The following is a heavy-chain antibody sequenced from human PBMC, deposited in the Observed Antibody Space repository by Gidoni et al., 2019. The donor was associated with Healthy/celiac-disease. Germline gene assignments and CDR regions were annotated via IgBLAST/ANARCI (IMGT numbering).Heavy chain of an antibody. D-gene: IGHD6-19*01. V-gene: IGHV4-34*01. CDR1: GGSFSGYY. J-gene: IGHJ4*02. CDR2: INHSGST. Sequence: QVQLQQWGAGLLKPSETLSLTCAVYGGSFSGYYWSWIRQPPGKGLEWIGEINHSGSTNYNPSLKSRVTISVDTSKNQFSLKLSSVTAADTAVYYCARGVAGQRGSIWGQGTLVTVSS. CDR3: ARGVAGQRGSI.